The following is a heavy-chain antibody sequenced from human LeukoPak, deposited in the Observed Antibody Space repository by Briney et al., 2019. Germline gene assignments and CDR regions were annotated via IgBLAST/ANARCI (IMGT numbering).Heavy chain of an antibody. V-gene: IGHV3-23*01. CDR2: ISDSGGSR. Sequence: GGSLRLSCAASGFTFSRYAMSWVRQTPEKGLDWVSVISDSGGSRNDADAVKGRFTISRDNSKNMVYLQMNSLRVEDTAVYYCAKGKGAYCDGDCSGRILDNWGQGTLVTVSS. J-gene: IGHJ4*02. CDR3: AKGKGAYCDGDCSGRILDN. D-gene: IGHD2-21*02. CDR1: GFTFSRYA.